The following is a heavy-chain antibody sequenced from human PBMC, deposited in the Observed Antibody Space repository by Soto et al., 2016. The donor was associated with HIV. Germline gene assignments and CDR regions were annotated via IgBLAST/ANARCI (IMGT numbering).Heavy chain of an antibody. J-gene: IGHJ4*02. CDR2: MNSKSGDT. CDR1: GFSFSAYY. D-gene: IGHD1-26*01. Sequence: QVLLLQSGTEVKEPGASVKVSCKASGFSFSAYYIHWVRQAPGRGLEWLGLMNSKSGDTKYAQKFQGRVTMSRDTSINTAYLELSSLNSADTAVYYCARDKVGDGYTREFFDYWGQGTLVTVSP. CDR3: ARDKVGDGYTREFFDY. V-gene: IGHV1-2*06.